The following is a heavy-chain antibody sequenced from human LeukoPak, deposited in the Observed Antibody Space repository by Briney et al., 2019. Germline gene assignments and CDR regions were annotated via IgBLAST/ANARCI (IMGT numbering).Heavy chain of an antibody. CDR1: GFTFSSYA. D-gene: IGHD3-3*01. CDR3: AKDPGYDFWSGYKDNWFDP. CDR2: ISGSGGST. Sequence: GGSLRLSCAASGFTFSSYAMSWVRQAPGKGLEWVSAISGSGGSTYYADSVKGRFTISRDNSKNTLYLQMNSLRAEDTAVYYCAKDPGYDFWSGYKDNWFDPWGLGTLVTVSS. V-gene: IGHV3-23*01. J-gene: IGHJ5*02.